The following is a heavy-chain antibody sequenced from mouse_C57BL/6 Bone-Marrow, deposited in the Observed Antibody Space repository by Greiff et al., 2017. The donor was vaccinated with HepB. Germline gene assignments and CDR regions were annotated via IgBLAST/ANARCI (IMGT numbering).Heavy chain of an antibody. V-gene: IGHV1-64*01. D-gene: IGHD2-3*01. CDR1: GYTFTSYW. CDR2: IHPNSGST. Sequence: QVQLQQPGAELVKPGASVKLSCKASGYTFTSYWMHWVKQRPGQGLEWIGMIHPNSGSTNYNEKFKSKATLTVDKSSSTAYMQLSSLTSEDSAVYYCARWDDGYYGAYWGQGTLVTVSA. J-gene: IGHJ3*01. CDR3: ARWDDGYYGAY.